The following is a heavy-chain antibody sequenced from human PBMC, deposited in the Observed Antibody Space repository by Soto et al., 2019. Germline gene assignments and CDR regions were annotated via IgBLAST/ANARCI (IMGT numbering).Heavy chain of an antibody. V-gene: IGHV4-59*01. CDR2: IYYSGST. J-gene: IGHJ5*02. D-gene: IGHD6-19*01. CDR3: ASSSSGWYWFDP. CDR1: GGSISSYY. Sequence: SETLSLTCTVSGGSISSYYWSWIRQPPGKGLEWIGYIYYSGSTNYNPSLKSRVTTSVDTSKNQFSLKLSSVTAADTAVYYCASSSSGWYWFDPWGQGTLVTVS.